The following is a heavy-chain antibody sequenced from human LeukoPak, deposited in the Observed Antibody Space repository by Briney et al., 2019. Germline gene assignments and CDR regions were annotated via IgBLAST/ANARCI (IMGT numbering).Heavy chain of an antibody. Sequence: GASVKVSCKASDYTFTSYGISWVRQAPGQGLEWMGGIIPIFGTANYAQKFQGRVTITADESTSTAYMELSSLRSEDTAVYYCARDSRYSGYDMDFDYWGQGTLVTVSS. J-gene: IGHJ4*02. CDR3: ARDSRYSGYDMDFDY. V-gene: IGHV1-69*13. D-gene: IGHD5-12*01. CDR1: DYTFTSYG. CDR2: IIPIFGTA.